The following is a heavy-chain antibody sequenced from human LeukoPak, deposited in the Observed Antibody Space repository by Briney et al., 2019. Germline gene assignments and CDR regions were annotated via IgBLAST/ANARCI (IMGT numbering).Heavy chain of an antibody. CDR1: GFTFSSYS. CDR3: ARGDKQLVFNRNKGGFDP. D-gene: IGHD6-13*01. Sequence: GGSLRLSCAASGFTFSSYSMNWVRQAPGKGLEWVSSISSGSSYIYYADSVKGRFTISRDNAKNSLYLQMNSLRAEDTAVYYCARGDKQLVFNRNKGGFDPWGQGTLVTVSS. CDR2: ISSGSSYI. V-gene: IGHV3-21*01. J-gene: IGHJ5*02.